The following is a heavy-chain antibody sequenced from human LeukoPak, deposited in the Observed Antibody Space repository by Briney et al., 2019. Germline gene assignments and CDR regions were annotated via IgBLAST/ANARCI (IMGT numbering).Heavy chain of an antibody. CDR1: GGSFSGYY. D-gene: IGHD1-7*01. J-gene: IGHJ6*03. Sequence: SETLSLTCAVYGGSFSGYYWSWIRQPPGKGLEWIGEINHSGSTNYNPSLKSRVTISVDTSKNQFSLKLSSVTAADTAVYYCARHPPKYNWNYGYYYYYMDVWGKGTTVTVSS. V-gene: IGHV4-34*01. CDR2: INHSGST. CDR3: ARHPPKYNWNYGYYYYYMDV.